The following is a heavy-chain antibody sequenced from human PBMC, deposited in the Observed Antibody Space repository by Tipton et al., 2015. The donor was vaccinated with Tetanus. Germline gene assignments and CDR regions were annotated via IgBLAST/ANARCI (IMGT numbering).Heavy chain of an antibody. J-gene: IGHJ5*02. CDR3: ARHPYASENDWFDP. Sequence: TLSLTCTVSNGSVSSSLYCWAWVRQSPGRGLEWIGTIYYNGNTYYNPSLKSRVTISVDTAKNQFSLRLTSVTAADTAVYYCARHPYASENDWFDPWGQGTLVTVSS. CDR1: NGSVSSSLYC. CDR2: IYYNGNT. D-gene: IGHD3-16*01. V-gene: IGHV4-39*01.